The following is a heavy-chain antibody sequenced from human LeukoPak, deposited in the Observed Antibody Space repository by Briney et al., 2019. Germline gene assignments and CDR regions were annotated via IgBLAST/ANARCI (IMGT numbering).Heavy chain of an antibody. J-gene: IGHJ3*02. Sequence: PGGSLRLSCAASGFTFSTYTMNWVRQAPGKGLEWVSSIDSSTIYIYYADSVKGRFTISRDNAKNSLYLQMNSLRAEDTAVYYCARDPTSSWETAFDIWGQGTMVTVSS. CDR3: ARDPTSSWETAFDI. V-gene: IGHV3-21*01. D-gene: IGHD1-26*01. CDR2: IDSSTIYI. CDR1: GFTFSTYT.